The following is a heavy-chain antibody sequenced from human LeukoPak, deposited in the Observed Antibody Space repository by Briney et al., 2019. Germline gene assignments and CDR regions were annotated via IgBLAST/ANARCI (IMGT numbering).Heavy chain of an antibody. J-gene: IGHJ5*02. CDR1: GGSLTGYY. V-gene: IGHV4-34*01. CDR2: TNHSGST. CDR3: ARHRYGSGTYVVYNWFDP. Sequence: PPETLSLTCAVYGGSLTGYYWSWIRQPPGKGLEWIGETNHSGSTSYNPSHKNRVTISVDTSKNQCALKLSSGTAADTAVYYCARHRYGSGTYVVYNWFDPWGQGTLVTVSS. D-gene: IGHD3-10*01.